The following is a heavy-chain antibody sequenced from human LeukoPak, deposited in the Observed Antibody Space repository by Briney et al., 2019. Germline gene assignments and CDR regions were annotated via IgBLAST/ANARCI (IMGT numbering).Heavy chain of an antibody. Sequence: GGSLRLSCAASGFTFSSYSMNWVRQAPGKGLEWVSYISSSSSTIYYADSVKGRFTISRDNGKNLVSLQMNSLRDEDTAVYYCARADRDGNKRFLDWGQGTLVTVSS. V-gene: IGHV3-48*02. CDR1: GFTFSSYS. CDR3: ARADRDGNKRFLD. D-gene: IGHD5-24*01. J-gene: IGHJ4*02. CDR2: ISSSSSTI.